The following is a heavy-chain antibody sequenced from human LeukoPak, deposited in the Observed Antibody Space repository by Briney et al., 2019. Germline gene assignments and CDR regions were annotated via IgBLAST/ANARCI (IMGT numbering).Heavy chain of an antibody. D-gene: IGHD5-18*01. V-gene: IGHV3-23*01. CDR3: ARDGLDTAMVGDLFDY. CDR2: ISGSGVST. Sequence: GGSLRLPCTASGFTFSTYAMSWVRQAPGKGLEWVSEISGSGVSTDYADSVKGRFTISRDNSKNTLYLQMNSLRAEDTAVYYCARDGLDTAMVGDLFDYWGQGTLVTVSS. CDR1: GFTFSTYA. J-gene: IGHJ4*02.